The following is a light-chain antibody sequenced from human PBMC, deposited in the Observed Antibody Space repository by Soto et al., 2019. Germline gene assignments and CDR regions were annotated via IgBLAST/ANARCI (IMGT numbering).Light chain of an antibody. V-gene: IGKV3-20*01. J-gene: IGKJ1*01. CDR2: AAS. CDR3: QQCGSSPWT. Sequence: IVMTQSPATLSVSPGGRATLSCRAIQSISDTLAWYQQKPGQAPRLLIYAASSRATGIPDRFSGGGSGTDFTLTISRLEPEDFAVYYCQQCGSSPWTFGQGTKVDIK. CDR1: QSISDT.